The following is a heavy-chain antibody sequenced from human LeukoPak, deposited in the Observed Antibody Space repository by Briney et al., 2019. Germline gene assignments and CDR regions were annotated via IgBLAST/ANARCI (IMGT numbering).Heavy chain of an antibody. CDR1: GLTFSSYG. Sequence: GGSLRLSCAASGLTFSSYGMHWVRQAPGKGLEWVAFIRYDGSNKYYADSVKGRFTISRDNSKNTLYLQMNSLRAEDTAVYYCAKELRGYSYAYSVPLGYWGQGTLVTVSS. CDR2: IRYDGSNK. CDR3: AKELRGYSYAYSVPLGY. J-gene: IGHJ4*02. D-gene: IGHD5-18*01. V-gene: IGHV3-30*02.